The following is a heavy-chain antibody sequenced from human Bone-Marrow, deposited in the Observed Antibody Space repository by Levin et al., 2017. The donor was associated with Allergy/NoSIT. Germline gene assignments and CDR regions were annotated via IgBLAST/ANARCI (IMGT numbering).Heavy chain of an antibody. V-gene: IGHV3-20*04. CDR3: ARVRQAGYYESTGSYRVTLWYFDL. D-gene: IGHD3-22*01. CDR2: INWNGDSI. Sequence: GESLKISCAASGFIFDQHGMSWVRQAPGKGLEWVSGINWNGDSIDYADSVKGRFTISRDNGRNSLYLQMNGLRAADTALYYCARVRQAGYYESTGSYRVTLWYFDLWGRGTPVTVSS. J-gene: IGHJ2*01. CDR1: GFIFDQHG.